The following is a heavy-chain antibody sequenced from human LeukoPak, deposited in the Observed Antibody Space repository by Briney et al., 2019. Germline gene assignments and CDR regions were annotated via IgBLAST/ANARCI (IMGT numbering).Heavy chain of an antibody. D-gene: IGHD2-15*01. V-gene: IGHV3-64*01. Sequence: GRSLRLSCAASGFTFDDYAMHWVRQAPGKGLEYVSAISGNGGNTFYANSVKGRFTISRDNSKNTLYLQMGSLKPEDMAVYYCARDSCSGDRCWRYFVNWGQGTLVTVSS. CDR3: ARDSCSGDRCWRYFVN. J-gene: IGHJ4*02. CDR2: ISGNGGNT. CDR1: GFTFDDYA.